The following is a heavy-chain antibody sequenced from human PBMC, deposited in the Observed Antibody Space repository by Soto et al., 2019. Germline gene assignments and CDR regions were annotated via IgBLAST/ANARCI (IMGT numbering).Heavy chain of an antibody. CDR1: GFTFSRYW. V-gene: IGHV3-74*01. J-gene: IGHJ4*02. CDR2: IKTDGSST. Sequence: GGSLRLSCAASGFTFSRYWMHWVRQAPGEGLVWVSRIKTDGSSTSYADSVKGRFTISRDNAKNTMYLQMNSLRAEDTAVYYCARVGVGHYEFDYWGQGTLVTVSS. D-gene: IGHD3-16*01. CDR3: ARVGVGHYEFDY.